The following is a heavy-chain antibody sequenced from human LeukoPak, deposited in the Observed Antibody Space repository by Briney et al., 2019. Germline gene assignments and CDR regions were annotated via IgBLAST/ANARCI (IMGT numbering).Heavy chain of an antibody. V-gene: IGHV3-11*06. J-gene: IGHJ4*02. D-gene: IGHD3-10*01. Sequence: GRFTISRDNAKNSLYLQMNSLRAEDTAVYYCTREGAGGFDYWGQGTLVTVSS. CDR3: TREGAGGFDY.